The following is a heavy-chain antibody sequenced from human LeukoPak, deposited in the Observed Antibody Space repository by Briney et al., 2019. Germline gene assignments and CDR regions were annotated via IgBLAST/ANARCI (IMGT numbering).Heavy chain of an antibody. Sequence: ASVKVSCKASGYTFTGYYMHWVRQAPGQGLEWMGWINPNSGGTNSAQKFQGRITLTRDTSISTAYMELTRLGSDDTAVYYCARAMVRGVRDAFDIWGQGTMVTVSS. CDR2: INPNSGGT. CDR3: ARAMVRGVRDAFDI. V-gene: IGHV1-2*02. CDR1: GYTFTGYY. J-gene: IGHJ3*02. D-gene: IGHD3-10*01.